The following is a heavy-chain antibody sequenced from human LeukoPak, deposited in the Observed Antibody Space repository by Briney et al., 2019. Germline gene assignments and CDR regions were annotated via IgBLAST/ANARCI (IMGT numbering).Heavy chain of an antibody. CDR2: ISSEGKTT. D-gene: IGHD6-13*01. J-gene: IGHJ4*02. V-gene: IGHV3-64D*06. CDR3: VKDRWVDH. Sequence: EGSLRLSYSASGFIFSPYAMHWVRQAPGKGLEYVSSISSEGKTTYYADSVKGRFTISRDNSKNTLYLQMSSLRPEDTAVYYCVKDRWVDHWGQGTLVTVS. CDR1: GFIFSPYA.